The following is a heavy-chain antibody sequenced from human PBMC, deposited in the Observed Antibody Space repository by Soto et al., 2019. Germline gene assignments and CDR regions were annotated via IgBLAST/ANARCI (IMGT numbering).Heavy chain of an antibody. CDR3: AKDLMAAGTPDN. CDR1: GFTFSNYA. CDR2: ISGSGGST. J-gene: IGHJ4*02. D-gene: IGHD6-19*01. V-gene: IGHV3-23*01. Sequence: GESLKISCAASGFTFSNYAMSWVRQAPGKGLEWISTISGSGGSTYYADPVKGRFTISRDNSKNTVFVQMNSLRVEDTAVYYCAKDLMAAGTPDNWGQGTLVTVSS.